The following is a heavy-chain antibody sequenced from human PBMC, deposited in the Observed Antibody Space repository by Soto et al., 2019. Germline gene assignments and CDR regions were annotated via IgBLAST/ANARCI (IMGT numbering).Heavy chain of an antibody. CDR2: IYYSGST. D-gene: IGHD1-7*01. J-gene: IGHJ6*02. CDR3: ARDLKLHYYYSYGMDV. Sequence: SETLSLTCTVSGGSISSGGYYWSWIRQHPGKGLERIGYIYYSGSTHYNPSLKSRVTISVDTSKNQFSLKLSSVTAADTAVYYCARDLKLHYYYSYGMDVWGQGTTVTVSS. V-gene: IGHV4-31*03. CDR1: GGSISSGGYY.